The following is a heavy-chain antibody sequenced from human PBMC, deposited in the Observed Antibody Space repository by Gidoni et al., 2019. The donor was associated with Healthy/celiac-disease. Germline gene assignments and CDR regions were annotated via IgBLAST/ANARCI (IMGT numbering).Heavy chain of an antibody. D-gene: IGHD3-3*01. Sequence: EVELVESGGGLVQPGGSLRLSCAASGFTFSSYEMNWVRQAPGKGLEWVAYISGSGSTIYYADSVKSRFTISRDNAKNSLYLQMNSLRAEDTAVYYCAREDYDIWSAYSSSWYYFDYWGQGTLVTVSS. V-gene: IGHV3-48*03. CDR3: AREDYDIWSAYSSSWYYFDY. CDR2: ISGSGSTI. J-gene: IGHJ4*02. CDR1: GFTFSSYE.